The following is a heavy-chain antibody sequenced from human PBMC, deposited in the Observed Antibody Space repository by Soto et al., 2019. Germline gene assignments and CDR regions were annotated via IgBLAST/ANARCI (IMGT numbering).Heavy chain of an antibody. J-gene: IGHJ4*02. Sequence: QVQLVESGGGVVQPGRSLRLSCAASGFTFSSYGMHWVRQAPGKGLEWVAVISYDGSNKYYADSVKGRFTISRDNSKNTLYLQMNSLRAEDTAVYYCAKDAGSSHDYWGQGTLVTVSS. CDR3: AKDAGSSHDY. CDR2: ISYDGSNK. D-gene: IGHD6-13*01. CDR1: GFTFSSYG. V-gene: IGHV3-30*18.